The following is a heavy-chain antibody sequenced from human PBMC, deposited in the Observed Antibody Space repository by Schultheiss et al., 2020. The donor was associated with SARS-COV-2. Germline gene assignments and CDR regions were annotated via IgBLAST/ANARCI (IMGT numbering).Heavy chain of an antibody. Sequence: GGSLRLSCAASGFTFDDYAMSWVRQAPGKGLEWVSAISGSGGSTYYADSVKGRFTISRDNSKNTLYLQMNSLRAEDTAVYYCAKGDVDIIAFDIWGQGTMVTVSS. V-gene: IGHV3-23*01. J-gene: IGHJ3*02. CDR1: GFTFDDYA. CDR3: AKGDVDIIAFDI. CDR2: ISGSGGST. D-gene: IGHD5-12*01.